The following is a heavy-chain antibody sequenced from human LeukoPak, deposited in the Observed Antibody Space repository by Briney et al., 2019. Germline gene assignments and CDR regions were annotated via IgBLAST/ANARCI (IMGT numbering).Heavy chain of an antibody. D-gene: IGHD1-14*01. Sequence: PGGSLRLSCAASGFTFSSYGMHWVRQAPAKGLEWVAVISYDGSNKYYADSVKGRFTISRDNSKNTLYLQMNSLRAEDTAVYYCANKGMTTQAFDIWGQGKMVNVSS. V-gene: IGHV3-30*18. J-gene: IGHJ3*02. CDR3: ANKGMTTQAFDI. CDR2: ISYDGSNK. CDR1: GFTFSSYG.